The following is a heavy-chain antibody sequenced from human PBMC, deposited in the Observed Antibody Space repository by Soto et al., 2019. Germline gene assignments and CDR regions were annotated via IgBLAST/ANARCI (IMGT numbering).Heavy chain of an antibody. CDR2: ISGSGGST. D-gene: IGHD1-26*01. CDR3: AKTPSQMGGSYHL. V-gene: IGHV3-23*01. CDR1: GFTFSSSA. J-gene: IGHJ4*02. Sequence: WGSFRLSCAASGFTFSSSAMSWVRQAPGEGLEWVSTISGSGGSTYYADSVKGRFTISRDNSKNTLYLHMNSLRVEDTALYYCAKTPSQMGGSYHLWGQGTLVTVSS.